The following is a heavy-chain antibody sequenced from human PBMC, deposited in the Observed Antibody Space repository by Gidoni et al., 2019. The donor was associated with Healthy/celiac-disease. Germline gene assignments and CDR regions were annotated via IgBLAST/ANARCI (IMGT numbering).Heavy chain of an antibody. V-gene: IGHV3-23*01. CDR3: AKGRGWLQIFDY. Sequence: EVQLLESGGGLVQPGGSLRLSCAASGLPFSSYAMSWVRQAPGKGLEWGSTISGSGGSTFYADSVKGRFTISRDNSKNTLYLQMNTLRAEDTAIYYCAKGRGWLQIFDYWGQGTLVTVSS. D-gene: IGHD5-12*01. CDR1: GLPFSSYA. CDR2: ISGSGGST. J-gene: IGHJ4*02.